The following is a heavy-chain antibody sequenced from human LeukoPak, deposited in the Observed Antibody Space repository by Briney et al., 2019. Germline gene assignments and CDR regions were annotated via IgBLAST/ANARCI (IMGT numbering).Heavy chain of an antibody. Sequence: GGSLRLSCAASGFTFSSYWMHWVRQAPGKGLVWVSRISSDGSTTTYADSVKGRFTISRDNAKNTLYLQMNSPGAEDTAVYYCARPYSSSSPNWFDPWGQGTLVTVSS. D-gene: IGHD6-6*01. V-gene: IGHV3-74*01. CDR2: ISSDGSTT. CDR3: ARPYSSSSPNWFDP. CDR1: GFTFSSYW. J-gene: IGHJ5*02.